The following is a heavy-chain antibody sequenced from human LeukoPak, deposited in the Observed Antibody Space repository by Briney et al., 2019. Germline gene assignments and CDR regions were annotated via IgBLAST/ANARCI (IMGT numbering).Heavy chain of an antibody. D-gene: IGHD5-18*01. Sequence: GGSLRLSCAASGFTFSNYAMSWVRQAPGKGLEWVAVISYDGSNKYYADSVKGRFTISRDNSKNTLYLQMNSLRAEDTAVYYCASNRGYSYGYYYGMDVWGQGTTVTVSS. V-gene: IGHV3-30-3*01. CDR3: ASNRGYSYGYYYGMDV. CDR1: GFTFSNYA. J-gene: IGHJ6*02. CDR2: ISYDGSNK.